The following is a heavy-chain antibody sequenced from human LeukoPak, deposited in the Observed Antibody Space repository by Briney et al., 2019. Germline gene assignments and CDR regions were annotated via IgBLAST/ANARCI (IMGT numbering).Heavy chain of an antibody. CDR1: GYTFTAYY. J-gene: IGHJ6*02. V-gene: IGHV1-2*02. CDR2: INPNSGGT. D-gene: IGHD2-2*02. Sequence: GASVKVSCKASGYTFTAYYMHWVRQAPGQGLEWMGWINPNSGGTNYAQKFQGRVTMTRDTSISTAYMELSRLRSDDTAVYYCARYPNIVVVPAAIEETYGMDVWGQGTTVTVSS. CDR3: ARYPNIVVVPAAIEETYGMDV.